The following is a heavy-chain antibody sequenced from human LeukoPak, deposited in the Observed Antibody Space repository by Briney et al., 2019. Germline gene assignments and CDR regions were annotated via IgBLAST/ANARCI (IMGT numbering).Heavy chain of an antibody. Sequence: SETLSLTCTVSGGSISSYYWSWIRQPAGKGLEWIGRIYTSGSTNYNPSLKSRVTMSVDTSKNQFSLKLSSVTAADTAVYYCARDVIIVAVVYFDYWGQGTLVTVSP. CDR2: IYTSGST. CDR1: GGSISSYY. CDR3: ARDVIIVAVVYFDY. V-gene: IGHV4-4*07. J-gene: IGHJ4*02. D-gene: IGHD2-15*01.